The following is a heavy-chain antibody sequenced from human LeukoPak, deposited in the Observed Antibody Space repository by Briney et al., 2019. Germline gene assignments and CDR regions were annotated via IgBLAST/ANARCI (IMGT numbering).Heavy chain of an antibody. V-gene: IGHV3-53*01. Sequence: GGSLRLSCAASGFTVSSNYMSWVRQAPGKGLEWVSVIYNGGSTYYANSVKGRFTISTDSSKNTLYLQMNSLRAEDTAMYYCTRVQQLDYFDYWGQGTLVTVSS. CDR3: TRVQQLDYFDY. CDR2: IYNGGST. CDR1: GFTVSSNY. D-gene: IGHD6-13*01. J-gene: IGHJ4*02.